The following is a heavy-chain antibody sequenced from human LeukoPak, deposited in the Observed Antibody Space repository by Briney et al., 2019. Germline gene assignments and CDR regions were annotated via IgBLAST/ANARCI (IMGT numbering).Heavy chain of an antibody. CDR1: GDSIRSYY. CDR3: ARYQWLAIYFDY. Sequence: SETLSLTCTVSGDSIRSYYWNWVRQPPGKSLEWIGFTHYSGSTNYNPSLKSRVTISVDTSKNQFSLKLSSVTAADTAVYYCARYQWLAIYFDYWGQGTLVTVSS. D-gene: IGHD6-19*01. J-gene: IGHJ4*02. CDR2: THYSGST. V-gene: IGHV4-59*08.